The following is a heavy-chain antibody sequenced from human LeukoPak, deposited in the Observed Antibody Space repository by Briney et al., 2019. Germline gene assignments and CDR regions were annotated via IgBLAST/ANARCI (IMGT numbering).Heavy chain of an antibody. CDR2: IYPSDSDT. CDR3: ARPSNSGYDF. Sequence: GESLKISCKGSGYSFTTYWIGWVRQMPGRGLEWMGIIYPSDSDTRFSPSFQGQVTISADKSISTAYLQWSSLKASDTAMYYCARPSNSGYDFWGQGALVTVSS. CDR1: GYSFTTYW. V-gene: IGHV5-51*01. J-gene: IGHJ4*02. D-gene: IGHD5-12*01.